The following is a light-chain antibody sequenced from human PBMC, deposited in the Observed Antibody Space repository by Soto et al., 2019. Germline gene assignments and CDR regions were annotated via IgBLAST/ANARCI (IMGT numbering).Light chain of an antibody. CDR3: AAWDGSLSGPGV. Sequence: QSVLTQPPSASGTPGQRVTISCSGSSSNIGNFYVYWYQQLPGTAPKLLIYKNNQRPLGVPDRFSGSKSGTSASLAISGLRSEDEAHYYCAAWDGSLSGPGVFGGGTQLTVL. CDR2: KNN. CDR1: SSNIGNFY. J-gene: IGLJ7*01. V-gene: IGLV1-47*01.